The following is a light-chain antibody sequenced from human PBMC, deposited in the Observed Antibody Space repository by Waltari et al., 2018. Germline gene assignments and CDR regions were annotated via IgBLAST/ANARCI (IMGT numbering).Light chain of an antibody. CDR2: WAS. Sequence: DIVMTQSPDSLAVSLGERATINCKSSQSVLYSSNNKNNLDWSQQKPGQPPKLFIYWASTRESGVPDRFSGSGSGTDFTLTISSLQAEDVAVYYCQQYYTTPLTFGGGTKVEIK. CDR3: QQYYTTPLT. J-gene: IGKJ4*01. V-gene: IGKV4-1*01. CDR1: QSVLYSSNNKNN.